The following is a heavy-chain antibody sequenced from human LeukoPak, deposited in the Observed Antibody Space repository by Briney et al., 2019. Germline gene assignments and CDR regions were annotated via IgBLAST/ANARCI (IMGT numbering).Heavy chain of an antibody. D-gene: IGHD5-12*01. CDR1: AFTLSDYS. Sequence: GGSLRLSCAASAFTLSDYSMNWVRQAPGKGLEWVSSISSSNDIYYADSVKGRFTISRDNAKNSLHLQMNSLRVEDTAVYYCVRDKREWLSPFDYWGQGTLVTVSS. J-gene: IGHJ4*02. V-gene: IGHV3-69-1*01. CDR3: VRDKREWLSPFDY. CDR2: ISSSNDI.